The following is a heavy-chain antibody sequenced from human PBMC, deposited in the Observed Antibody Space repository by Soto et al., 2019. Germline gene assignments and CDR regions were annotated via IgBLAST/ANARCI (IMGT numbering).Heavy chain of an antibody. CDR1: GGSINSGGYL. D-gene: IGHD6-13*01. CDR3: ARGYRQSGYSSSWLFDY. CDR2: MYYSGST. Sequence: QVQLRESGPGLVKPSQTLSLTCTVSGGSINSGGYLWNWIRQHPGKGLEWIGYMYYSGSTYYNPFPRSRVIISADTSENHFSLKLSSVTAADTAVYFCARGYRQSGYSSSWLFDYCGQGTLVNVSS. V-gene: IGHV4-31*03. J-gene: IGHJ4*02.